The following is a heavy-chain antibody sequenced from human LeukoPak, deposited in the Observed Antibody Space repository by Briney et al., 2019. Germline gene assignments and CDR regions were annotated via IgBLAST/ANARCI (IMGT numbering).Heavy chain of an antibody. CDR3: ARNRGYCSSTSCYQVADY. CDR2: MNPNSGNT. J-gene: IGHJ4*02. CDR1: GYTFTSYD. Sequence: GASVKVSCKASGYTFTSYDINWVRQATGQGLEWVGWMNPNSGNTGYAQKFQGRVTITRNTSISTAYMELSSLRSEDTAVYYCARNRGYCSSTSCYQVADYWGQGTLVTVSS. V-gene: IGHV1-8*01. D-gene: IGHD2-2*01.